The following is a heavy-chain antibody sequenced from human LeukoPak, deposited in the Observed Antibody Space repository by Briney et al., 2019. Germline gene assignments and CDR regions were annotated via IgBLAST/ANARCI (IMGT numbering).Heavy chain of an antibody. CDR3: AATMVRGVIYEYYYYMDV. Sequence: PGGSLRLSCAASGFTVSSNYMSWVRQAPGKGLEWVSVIYSGGSTFYADSVKGRFTLSRDNSKNTLYLQMNSLRDEDTAVYYFAATMVRGVIYEYYYYMDVWGKGTTVTVSS. V-gene: IGHV3-53*01. J-gene: IGHJ6*03. CDR1: GFTVSSNY. D-gene: IGHD3-10*01. CDR2: IYSGGST.